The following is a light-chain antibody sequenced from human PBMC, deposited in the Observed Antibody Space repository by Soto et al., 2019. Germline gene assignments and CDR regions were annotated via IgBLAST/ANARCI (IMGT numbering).Light chain of an antibody. V-gene: IGLV2-23*01. J-gene: IGLJ2*01. CDR1: SSDVGSYNL. CDR2: EGS. Sequence: QSALTQPASVSGSPGQSITISCTGTSSDVGSYNLVSWYQQHPGKAPKLMIYEGSKRPSGVSNRFSGSKSGNTASLTISGLQAEDEADYYCCSYAGNRDVVFGGGTQLTVL. CDR3: CSYAGNRDVV.